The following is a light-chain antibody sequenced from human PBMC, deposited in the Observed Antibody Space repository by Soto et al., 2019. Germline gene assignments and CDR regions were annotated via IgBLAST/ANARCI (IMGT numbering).Light chain of an antibody. J-gene: IGKJ1*01. CDR1: QSISNH. V-gene: IGKV1-39*01. Sequence: DIQMTQSPSSLSASIGDRVTITCRASQSISNHLNWYQQKPGTTPQLVIYAASTLQGGVPSRFSGSGSGTDFTLTINSLQPEDFATYYCQQAYSIPRTFGKGTNVEVK. CDR3: QQAYSIPRT. CDR2: AAS.